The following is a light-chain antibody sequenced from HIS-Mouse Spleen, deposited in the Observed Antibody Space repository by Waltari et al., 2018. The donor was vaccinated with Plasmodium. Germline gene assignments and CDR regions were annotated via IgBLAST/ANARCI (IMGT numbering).Light chain of an antibody. CDR2: SYSDSEK. Sequence: QLVLTQPPSSSASPGESARLTCTLPSDIHVVSYNLYWYQHQHGSPPRYLLYSYSDSEKGQGSGVPSRFSGSKDASANTGILLISGLQSEDEADYYCMIWPSNASGVFGGGTKLTVL. J-gene: IGLJ3*02. V-gene: IGLV5-37*01. CDR3: MIWPSNASGV. CDR1: SDIHVVSYN.